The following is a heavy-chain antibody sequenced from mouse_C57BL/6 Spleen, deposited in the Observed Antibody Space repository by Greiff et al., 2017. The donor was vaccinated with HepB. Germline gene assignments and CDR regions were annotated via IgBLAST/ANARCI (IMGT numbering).Heavy chain of an antibody. J-gene: IGHJ3*01. Sequence: EVQGVESGGGLVKPGGSLKLSCAASGFTFSSYAMSWVRQTPEKRLEWVATISDGGSYTYYPDNVKGRFTISRDNAKNNLYLQMSHLKSEDTAMYYCAREDHGRGFAYWGQGTLVTVSA. CDR3: AREDHGRGFAY. CDR1: GFTFSSYA. V-gene: IGHV5-4*01. CDR2: ISDGGSYT.